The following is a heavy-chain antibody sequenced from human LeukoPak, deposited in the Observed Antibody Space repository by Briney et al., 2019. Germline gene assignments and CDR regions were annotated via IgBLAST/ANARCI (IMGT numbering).Heavy chain of an antibody. CDR1: GYTFTSYG. V-gene: IGHV1-69*05. CDR2: IIPIFGTA. D-gene: IGHD2-2*01. Sequence: ASVKVSCKASGYTFTSYGISWVRQAPGQGLEWMGGIIPIFGTANYAQKFQGRVTITTDESTSTAYMELSSLRSEDTAVYYCARAPGVPAARNYYYYMDVWGKGTTVTVSS. CDR3: ARAPGVPAARNYYYYMDV. J-gene: IGHJ6*03.